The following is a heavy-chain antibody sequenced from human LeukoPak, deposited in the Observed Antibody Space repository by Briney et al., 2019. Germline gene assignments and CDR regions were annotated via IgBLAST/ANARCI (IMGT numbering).Heavy chain of an antibody. D-gene: IGHD4-23*01. CDR3: ARVSSNSRGDYFDY. CDR2: IIPILDIA. J-gene: IGHJ4*02. CDR1: GGTFNSYA. Sequence: ASVKVSCKASGGTFNSYAISWVRQAPGQGLEWMGRIIPILDIANYAQKFQGRVTITADKSTSTAYMELSSLRSEDTAVYYCARVSSNSRGDYFDYWGQGTLVTVSS. V-gene: IGHV1-69*04.